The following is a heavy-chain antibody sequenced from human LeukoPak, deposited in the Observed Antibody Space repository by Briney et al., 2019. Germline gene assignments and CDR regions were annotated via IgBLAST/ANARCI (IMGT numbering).Heavy chain of an antibody. CDR1: GYTFTTYG. V-gene: IGHV1-8*01. CDR3: ARGPQAPGYCSGGSCYSFYYYYMDV. Sequence: GASVKVSCKASGYTFTTYGINWVRQAAGQGLEWMGWMNPNSGNTGFAHKFQGRISMTRNTSKSTAYMALSSLRSEDTAVYYCARGPQAPGYCSGGSCYSFYYYYMDVWGKGTTVTVSS. J-gene: IGHJ6*03. CDR2: MNPNSGNT. D-gene: IGHD2-15*01.